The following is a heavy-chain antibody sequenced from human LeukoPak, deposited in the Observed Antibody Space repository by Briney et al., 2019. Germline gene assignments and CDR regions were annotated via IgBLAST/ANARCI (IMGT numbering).Heavy chain of an antibody. CDR3: AKPSSQWELLNAFDI. J-gene: IGHJ3*02. CDR2: MSGSGSST. V-gene: IGHV3-23*01. Sequence: GRSLRLSCAASGFTFSSYAMSWVRQAPGKGLEWVSAMSGSGSSTYYADSVKGRFTISRDNFKNALYLQMNSLRAEDTAVYYCAKPSSQWELLNAFDIWGQGTMVTVSS. CDR1: GFTFSSYA. D-gene: IGHD1-26*01.